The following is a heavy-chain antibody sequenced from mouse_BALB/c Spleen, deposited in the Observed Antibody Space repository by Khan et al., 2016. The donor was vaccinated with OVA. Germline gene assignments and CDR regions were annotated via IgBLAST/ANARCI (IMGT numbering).Heavy chain of an antibody. V-gene: IGHV14-3*02. D-gene: IGHD1-1*02. CDR2: IAPANGKT. Sequence: VQLQQSGAELVKPGASVKLSCTASGFNFKDSYIHWVKQTPEQGLEWIGWIAPANGKTEYDPKFQGQATISVDTSSNTSYLQLSSLTPEDSAIYYCASPSYGPRYIGDWGEGTTVTVSS. CDR3: ASPSYGPRYIGD. CDR1: GFNFKDSY. J-gene: IGHJ1*01.